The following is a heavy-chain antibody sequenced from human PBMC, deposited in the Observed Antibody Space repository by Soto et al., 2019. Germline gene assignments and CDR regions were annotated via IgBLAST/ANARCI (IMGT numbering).Heavy chain of an antibody. J-gene: IGHJ5*02. V-gene: IGHV1-69*13. D-gene: IGHD3-22*01. CDR2: IIPIFGTA. CDR1: GGTFSSYA. CDR3: ARRRYYDSSGFWFDP. Sequence: GASVKFSCKASGGTFSSYAISWVRQAPGQGIEWMGGIIPIFGTANYAQKFQGRVTITADESTSTAYMELSSLRSEDTAVYYCARRRYYDSSGFWFDPWGQGTLVTVSS.